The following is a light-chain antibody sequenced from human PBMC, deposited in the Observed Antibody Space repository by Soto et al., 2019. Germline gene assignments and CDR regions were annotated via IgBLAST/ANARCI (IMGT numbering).Light chain of an antibody. Sequence: EIVMTQSPATLSVSPGERATLSCRASQSVNSNYLAWYQQKPGQAPRLLIYGISKRATDIPDRFSGSGSGTEFTLTISSLQPEDFAVYYCQQYGSSYPWTFGQGTKVDI. CDR3: QQYGSSYPWT. J-gene: IGKJ1*01. V-gene: IGKV3-20*01. CDR1: QSVNSNY. CDR2: GIS.